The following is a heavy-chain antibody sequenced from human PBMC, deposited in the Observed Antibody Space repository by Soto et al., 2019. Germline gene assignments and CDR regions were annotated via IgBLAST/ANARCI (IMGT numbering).Heavy chain of an antibody. J-gene: IGHJ6*02. V-gene: IGHV4-34*01. CDR2: INHSGST. CDR3: ARVRGSSSWAYYYYYGMDV. Sequence: SETLSLTCAVYGGSFSGYYWSWIRPTPGKGLEWIGEINHSGSTNYNPSLKSRVTISVDTSKNQFSLKLSSVTAADTAVYYCARVRGSSSWAYYYYYGMDVWGQGTTVTVSS. D-gene: IGHD6-13*01. CDR1: GGSFSGYY.